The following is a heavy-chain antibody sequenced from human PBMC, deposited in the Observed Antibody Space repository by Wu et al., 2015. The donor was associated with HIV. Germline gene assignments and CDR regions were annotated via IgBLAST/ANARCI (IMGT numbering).Heavy chain of an antibody. CDR1: GYTFTGYY. CDR3: ARSFSSSWNDASDI. Sequence: QVQLVQSGAEVKKPGASVKVSCKASGYTFTGYYMHWVRQAPGQGLEWMGWINPNSGGTNYAQKFQGRVTMTRDTSISTGYMELSRLRSDDTAVYYCARSFSSSWNDASDIVGPRDKWSPSLQ. D-gene: IGHD6-13*01. V-gene: IGHV1-2*02. CDR2: INPNSGGT. J-gene: IGHJ3*02.